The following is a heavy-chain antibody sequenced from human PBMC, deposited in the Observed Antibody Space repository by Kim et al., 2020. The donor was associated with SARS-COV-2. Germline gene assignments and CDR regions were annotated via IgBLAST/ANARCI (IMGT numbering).Heavy chain of an antibody. CDR1: GFTFSSYA. CDR3: AREGGTMIVVVITYPTWYFDL. J-gene: IGHJ2*01. CDR2: ISYDGSNK. V-gene: IGHV3-30-3*01. D-gene: IGHD3-22*01. Sequence: GGSLRLSCAASGFTFSSYAMHWVRQAPGKGLEWVAVISYDGSNKYYADSVKGRFTISRDNSKNTLYLQMNSLRAEDTAVYYCAREGGTMIVVVITYPTWYFDLWGRGTLVTVSS.